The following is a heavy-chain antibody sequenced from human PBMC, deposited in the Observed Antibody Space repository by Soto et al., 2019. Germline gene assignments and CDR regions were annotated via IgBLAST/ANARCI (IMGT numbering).Heavy chain of an antibody. CDR2: VYHTGRT. CDR3: ARDFAYFDS. D-gene: IGHD3-3*01. J-gene: IGHJ4*02. CDR1: GGAFKSGSYS. Sequence: QVQLQESGPGLVKPSETLSLTCTVSGGAFKSGSYSWRWIRQPPGKVLEWIGYVYHTGRTSYNPSLKSRVSISMDTSKNQFSLNLDSVTAADTAVYFCARDFAYFDSWGQGTLVTVSS. V-gene: IGHV4-61*01.